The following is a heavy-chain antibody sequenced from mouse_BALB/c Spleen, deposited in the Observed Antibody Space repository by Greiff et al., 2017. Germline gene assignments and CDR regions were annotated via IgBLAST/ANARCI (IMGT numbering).Heavy chain of an antibody. CDR1: GYTFTSYW. J-gene: IGHJ4*01. CDR2: INPSTGYT. V-gene: IGHV1-7*01. Sequence: QVQLQQSGAELAKPGASVKMSCKASGYTFTSYWMHWVNQRPGQGLEWIGYINPSTGYTEYNQKFKDKATLTADKSSSTAYMQLSSLTSEDSAVYYCARMKYGNYAYAMDYWGQGTSVTVSS. D-gene: IGHD2-10*02. CDR3: ARMKYGNYAYAMDY.